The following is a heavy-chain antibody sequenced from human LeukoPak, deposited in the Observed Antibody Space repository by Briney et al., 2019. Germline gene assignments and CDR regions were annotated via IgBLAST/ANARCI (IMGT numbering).Heavy chain of an antibody. V-gene: IGHV4-31*03. J-gene: IGHJ6*02. Sequence: SQTLSLTCTVSGGSISSGGYSWSWIRQHPGKGLEWIGYIYYSGSTYYNPSLKSRVTISVDTSKNQSSLKLSSVTAADTAVYYCARVYLDYLYGMDVWGQGTTVTVSS. D-gene: IGHD4-11*01. CDR1: GGSISSGGYS. CDR3: ARVYLDYLYGMDV. CDR2: IYYSGST.